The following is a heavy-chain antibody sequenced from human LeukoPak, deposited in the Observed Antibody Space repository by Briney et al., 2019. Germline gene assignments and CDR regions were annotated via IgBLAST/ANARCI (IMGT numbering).Heavy chain of an antibody. D-gene: IGHD6-13*01. Sequence: GGSLRLSCAASGFTFSSYSMNWVRQAPGKGLEWDSSISSSSSYIYYADSVKGRFTISRDNAKNSLYLQMNSLRAEDTAVYYCARDLYSSSWHHYFDYWGQGTLVTVSS. CDR3: ARDLYSSSWHHYFDY. J-gene: IGHJ4*02. CDR2: ISSSSSYI. V-gene: IGHV3-21*01. CDR1: GFTFSSYS.